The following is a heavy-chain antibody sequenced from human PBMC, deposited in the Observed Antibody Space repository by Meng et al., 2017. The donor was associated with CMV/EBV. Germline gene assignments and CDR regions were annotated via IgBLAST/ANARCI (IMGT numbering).Heavy chain of an antibody. D-gene: IGHD2-2*01. CDR3: TRAVSGQPKFDY. Sequence: GGSLRLSCAASGFTFSGSAMHWVRQASGKGLEWVGRIRSKANSYATAYAASVKGRFTISRDDSKNTAYLQMNSLKTEDTAVYYCTRAVSGQPKFDYWGRGTLVTVSS. V-gene: IGHV3-73*01. J-gene: IGHJ4*02. CDR1: GFTFSGSA. CDR2: IRSKANSYAT.